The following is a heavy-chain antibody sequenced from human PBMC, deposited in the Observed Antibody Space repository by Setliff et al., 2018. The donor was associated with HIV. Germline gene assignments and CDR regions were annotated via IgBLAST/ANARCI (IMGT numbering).Heavy chain of an antibody. D-gene: IGHD1-26*01. J-gene: IGHJ5*01. CDR2: ISGSGGKT. CDR3: VKASYYDSRHRPFLDS. CDR1: GFTFSSYA. V-gene: IGHV3-23*01. Sequence: PGGSLRLSCAASGFTFSSYAMSWVRQAPGKGLEWVSAISGSGGKTYSADSLKDRFTISRDNSKNTVYLQAHSLTVADTAIYYCVKASYYDSRHRPFLDSWGQGTLVTVSS.